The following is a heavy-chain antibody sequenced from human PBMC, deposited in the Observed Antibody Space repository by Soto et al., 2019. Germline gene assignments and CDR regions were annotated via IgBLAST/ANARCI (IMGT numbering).Heavy chain of an antibody. CDR3: ARGLNYVDIVATIHAPNSQTWFDP. CDR2: INHSGST. CDR1: GGSFSGYY. D-gene: IGHD5-12*01. V-gene: IGHV4-34*01. Sequence: PSETLSLTCAVYGGSFSGYYWSWIRQPPGNGLEWIGEINHSGSTNYNPSLKSRVTISVDTSKNQFSLKLSSVTAADTAVYYCARGLNYVDIVATIHAPNSQTWFDPWGQGTLVTVSS. J-gene: IGHJ5*02.